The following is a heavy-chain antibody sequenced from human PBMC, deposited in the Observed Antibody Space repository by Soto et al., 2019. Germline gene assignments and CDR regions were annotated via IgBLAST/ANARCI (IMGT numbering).Heavy chain of an antibody. Sequence: PSQTLSLTCAVSGGSISSTTYYWAWIRQPPGKRLEWVATSYYSGATYYNPSLKSRLTISVDTSQNQLSIRLSSVSAADTATYYCARDYHTSNRAYFHHRRQGTRGAASS. CDR2: SYYSGAT. CDR3: ARDYHTSNRAYFHH. J-gene: IGHJ1*01. CDR1: GGSISSTTYY. V-gene: IGHV4-39*02. D-gene: IGHD1-26*01.